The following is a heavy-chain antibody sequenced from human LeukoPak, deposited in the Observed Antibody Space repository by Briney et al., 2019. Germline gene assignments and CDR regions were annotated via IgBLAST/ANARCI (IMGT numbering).Heavy chain of an antibody. CDR3: ARVVGGSGSGLWDYYYYYGMDV. CDR2: IYYSGST. Sequence: SETLSLTCTVSGGSISSGDYYWSWIRQPPGKGLEWIGYIYYSGSTYYNPSLKSRVTISVDTSKNQFSLKLSSVTAADTAVYYCARVVGGSGSGLWDYYYYYGMDVWGQGTTVTVSS. CDR1: GGSISSGDYY. J-gene: IGHJ6*02. V-gene: IGHV4-30-4*01. D-gene: IGHD3-10*01.